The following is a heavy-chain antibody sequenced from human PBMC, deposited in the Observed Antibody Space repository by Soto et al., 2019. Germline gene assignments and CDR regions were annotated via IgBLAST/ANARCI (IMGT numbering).Heavy chain of an antibody. CDR2: ISSNGGST. Sequence: EVQLVESGGGLVQPGGSLRLSCAASGFTFSRYAMHWVRQAPGKGLEYVSAISSNGGSTYYANSVKGRFTISRDNSKNTLYLRMGSLRAEDMAVYYCAREGYCGSTSCYSFDYWGQGTLVTVSS. CDR3: AREGYCGSTSCYSFDY. D-gene: IGHD2-2*01. CDR1: GFTFSRYA. V-gene: IGHV3-64*01. J-gene: IGHJ4*02.